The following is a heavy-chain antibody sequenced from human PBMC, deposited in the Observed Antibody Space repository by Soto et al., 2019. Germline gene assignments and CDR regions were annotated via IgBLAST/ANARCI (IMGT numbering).Heavy chain of an antibody. CDR3: ARGHYYDSSTRDV. Sequence: PSETLSRTWTVSGGSVSSGSYYWSWIRQPPGKGLEWIGYIYYSGITNYNPSLKSRVTISVDTPKNQFSLKLSSVTAADTAVYYCARGHYYDSSTRDVWGQGTTVTV. J-gene: IGHJ6*02. V-gene: IGHV4-61*01. CDR2: IYYSGIT. D-gene: IGHD3-22*01. CDR1: GGSVSSGSYY.